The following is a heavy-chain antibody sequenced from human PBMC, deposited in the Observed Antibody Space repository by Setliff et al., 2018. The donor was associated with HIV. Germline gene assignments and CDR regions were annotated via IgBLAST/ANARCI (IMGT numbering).Heavy chain of an antibody. CDR2: IYDSGKT. D-gene: IGHD2-8*01. CDR3: ARGTRTSLNWFDS. V-gene: IGHV4-31*03. CDR1: GGSISSGGYY. Sequence: SETLSLTCTVSGGSISSGGYYWSWIRQHPGKGLEWIGYIYDSGKTYYNPALKSRVSISVDTSKNQFSLYLRSVTAADTAVYYCARGTRTSLNWFDSWGQGTLVTVSS. J-gene: IGHJ5*01.